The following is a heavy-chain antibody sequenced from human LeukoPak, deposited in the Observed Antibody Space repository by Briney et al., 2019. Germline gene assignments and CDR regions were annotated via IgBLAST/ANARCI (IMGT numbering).Heavy chain of an antibody. J-gene: IGHJ4*02. CDR2: IKQDGSEK. V-gene: IGHV3-7*01. Sequence: GGSLRLSCAASGFTFSSYWMSWVRQAPGKGLEWVANIKQDGSEKYYVDSVKGRFTISRDNAKNSLYLQMNSLRAEDTAVYYCAREWVGAKARHYFGYWGQGTLVTVSS. CDR1: GFTFSSYW. D-gene: IGHD1-26*01. CDR3: AREWVGAKARHYFGY.